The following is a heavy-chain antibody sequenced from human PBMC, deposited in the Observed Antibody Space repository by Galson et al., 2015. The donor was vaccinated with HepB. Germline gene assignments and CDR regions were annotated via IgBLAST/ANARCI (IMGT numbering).Heavy chain of an antibody. CDR1: GYSFTSYW. J-gene: IGHJ6*02. CDR3: ARNSEQEYSSSLNYYYGMVV. D-gene: IGHD6-6*01. V-gene: IGHV5-10-1*01. CDR2: IDPSDSYT. Sequence: QSGAEMKKPGESLKISCKGSGYSFTSYWIGWVRQMPGKGLEWMGRIDPSDSYTNYSPSFQGHVTISADKSISTAYLQWSSLKASDTAMYYCARNSEQEYSSSLNYYYGMVVWGQGTTVTVSS.